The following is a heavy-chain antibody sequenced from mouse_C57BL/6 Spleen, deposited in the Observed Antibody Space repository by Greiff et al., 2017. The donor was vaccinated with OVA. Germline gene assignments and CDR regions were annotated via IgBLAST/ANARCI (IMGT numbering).Heavy chain of an antibody. J-gene: IGHJ2*01. V-gene: IGHV1-80*01. CDR3: ARKGETGFDY. CDR2: IYPGDGDT. CDR1: GYAFSSYW. Sequence: QVHVKQSGAELVKPGASVKISCKASGYAFSSYWMNWVKQRPGKGLEWIGQIYPGDGDTNYNGKFKGKATLTADKSSSTAYMQLSSLTSEDSAVYFCARKGETGFDYWGQGTTLTVSS.